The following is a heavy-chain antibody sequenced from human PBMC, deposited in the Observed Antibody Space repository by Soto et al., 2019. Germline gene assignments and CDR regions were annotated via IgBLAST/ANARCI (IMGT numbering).Heavy chain of an antibody. CDR2: ISYEGSNK. D-gene: IGHD3-9*01. V-gene: IGHV3-30*18. J-gene: IGHJ5*02. CDR3: AEDYRTGYYSEHWFDP. CDR1: GFTFSSYG. Sequence: QVQLVESGGGVVQPGRSLRLSCAASGFTFSSYGMHWVRQAPGKGLEWVAVISYEGSNKYYADSVKGRFTISRDNSKNQLYQQMNSVGAEATAVYYCAEDYRTGYYSEHWFDPWGQGTLVTVSS.